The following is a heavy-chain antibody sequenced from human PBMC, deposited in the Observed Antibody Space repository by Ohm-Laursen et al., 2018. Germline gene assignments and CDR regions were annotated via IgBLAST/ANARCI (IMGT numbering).Heavy chain of an antibody. Sequence: GSLRLSCSASGITFSSHSMNWVRQAPGKGLEWVASVDGSSRYIYYADSVKGRLTISRDNAKNSVYLQMNSLRPEDTAVYYCARVVFGTWYFDLWGRGTLVTVSS. V-gene: IGHV3-21*06. D-gene: IGHD6-13*01. J-gene: IGHJ2*01. CDR1: GITFSSHS. CDR3: ARVVFGTWYFDL. CDR2: VDGSSRYI.